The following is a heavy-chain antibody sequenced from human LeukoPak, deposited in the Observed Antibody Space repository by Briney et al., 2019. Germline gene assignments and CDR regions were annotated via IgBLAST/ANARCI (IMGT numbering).Heavy chain of an antibody. V-gene: IGHV3-11*04. CDR3: ARDTSFRGYSGYAKYYFDY. J-gene: IGHJ4*02. Sequence: GGSLRLSCAPSGFTFSDYYMSWIRQAPGKGLKWVSYISSSGSTIYYADSVKGRFTISRDNAKNSLYLQMNSLRAVDTAVYYCARDTSFRGYSGYAKYYFDYWGQGTLVTVSS. D-gene: IGHD5-12*01. CDR2: ISSSGSTI. CDR1: GFTFSDYY.